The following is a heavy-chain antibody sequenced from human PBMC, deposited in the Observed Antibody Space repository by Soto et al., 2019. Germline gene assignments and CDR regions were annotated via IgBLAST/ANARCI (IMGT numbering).Heavy chain of an antibody. CDR2: IWYDGSNK. CDR1: GFTFYSYG. V-gene: IGHV3-33*01. Sequence: QVQLVESGGGVVQPGRSLRLSCAASGFTFYSYGIHWVRQAPGKGREWVAVIWYDGSNKYYADSVKVRLTISRDNSKNTLYLQMNSLRAADTAVYYCARGARGSPFDYWGQGTLVTVSS. CDR3: ARGARGSPFDY. D-gene: IGHD1-26*01. J-gene: IGHJ4*02.